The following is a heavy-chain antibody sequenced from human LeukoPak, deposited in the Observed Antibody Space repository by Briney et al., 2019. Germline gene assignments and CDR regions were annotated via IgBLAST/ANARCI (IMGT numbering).Heavy chain of an antibody. V-gene: IGHV1-2*06. D-gene: IGHD3-10*01. J-gene: IGHJ4*02. CDR2: INPNSGGT. CDR1: GVTVSGDY. Sequence: ASVKVSCKASGVTVSGDYIHRVRQAPGQGLEWMGRINPNSGGTDYAPKFQGRVTLTRDTSISTAYMDLSSLTFDDTAVYYCARGSRSDYWGQGTLVTVSS. CDR3: ARGSRSDY.